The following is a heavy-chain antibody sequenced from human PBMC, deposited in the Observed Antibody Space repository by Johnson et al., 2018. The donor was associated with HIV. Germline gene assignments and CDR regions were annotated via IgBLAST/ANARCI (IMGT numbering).Heavy chain of an antibody. D-gene: IGHD1-1*01. CDR2: IYSGGST. CDR1: GFIVSSNY. Sequence: VQLVESGGGLIQPGGSLRLSCEVSGFIVSSNYMSWVRQAPGKGLEWVSVIYSGGSTYYADSVKGRFTISRDNSKNTLYLQMNSLRAEDTAVYYCATSTASDAFDIWGQGTMVTVSS. V-gene: IGHV3-53*01. J-gene: IGHJ3*02. CDR3: ATSTASDAFDI.